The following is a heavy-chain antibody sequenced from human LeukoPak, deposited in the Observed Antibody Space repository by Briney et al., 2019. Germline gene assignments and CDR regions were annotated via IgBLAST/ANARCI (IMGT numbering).Heavy chain of an antibody. CDR2: ISGSGGST. J-gene: IGHJ4*02. V-gene: IGHV3-23*01. CDR1: GFTFSSYA. D-gene: IGHD3-16*02. CDR3: AKNGVWGSYRFDY. Sequence: PGGSLRLSCAASGFTFSSYAMSWVRQALGKGLEWVSAISGSGGSTYYADSVKGRFTISRDNSKNTLYLQMNSLRAEDTAVYYCAKNGVWGSYRFDYRGQGTLVTVSS.